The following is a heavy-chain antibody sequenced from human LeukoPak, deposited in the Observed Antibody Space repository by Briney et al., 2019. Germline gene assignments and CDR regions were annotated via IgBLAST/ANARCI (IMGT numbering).Heavy chain of an antibody. J-gene: IGHJ4*02. D-gene: IGHD6-6*01. CDR1: GGSISSSSYY. Sequence: SETLSLTCTVSGGSISSSSYYWGWIRQPPGKGLEWIGSNYYSGSTYYNPSLKSRVTISVDTSKNQFSLKLSSVTAADTAVYYCARRGEYSSSGFDYWGQGTLVTVSS. V-gene: IGHV4-39*07. CDR3: ARRGEYSSSGFDY. CDR2: NYYSGST.